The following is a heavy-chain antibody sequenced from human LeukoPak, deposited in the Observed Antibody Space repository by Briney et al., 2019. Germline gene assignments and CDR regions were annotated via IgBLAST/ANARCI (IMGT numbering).Heavy chain of an antibody. CDR2: IYYSGST. D-gene: IGHD2-15*01. CDR3: ARDSGRYCSGGSCYVNWFDP. Sequence: SETLSLTCTVSGGSISSYYWSWIRQPPGKGLEWIGYIYYSGSTNYNPSLKSRVTISVDTSKNQFSLKLSSVTAADTVVYYCARDSGRYCSGGSCYVNWFDPWGPGTLVTVSS. CDR1: GGSISSYY. V-gene: IGHV4-59*01. J-gene: IGHJ5*02.